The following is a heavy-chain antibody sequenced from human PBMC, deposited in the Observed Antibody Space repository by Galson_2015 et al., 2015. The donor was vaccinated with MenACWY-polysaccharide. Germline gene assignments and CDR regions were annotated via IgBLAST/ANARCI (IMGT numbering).Heavy chain of an antibody. J-gene: IGHJ5*02. CDR3: AKDSSDSWSVAVRFDH. D-gene: IGHD3-3*01. V-gene: IGHV3-23*01. CDR1: GFTFTSYA. CDR2: IRSSGANT. Sequence: SLRLSCAASGFTFTSYAMSWVRQAPGKGLEWVAAIRSSGANTYYADSMKGRFTISRDNSKNTLYLQMNSLRAEDTAVYYCAKDSSDSWSVAVRFDHWGQGTLVTVSS.